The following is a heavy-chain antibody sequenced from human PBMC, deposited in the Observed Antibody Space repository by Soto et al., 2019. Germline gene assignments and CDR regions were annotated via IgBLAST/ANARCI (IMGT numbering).Heavy chain of an antibody. J-gene: IGHJ4*02. D-gene: IGHD6-13*01. CDR1: GFTFSSYA. CDR3: AKRLTYSSSWYYLDY. Sequence: GGSLRLSCAASGFTFSSYAMSWVRQAPGKGLEWVSTITAGGGSTYYADSVKGRFTISRDNSKNTLYLQMNSLRAEDTAVYYCAKRLTYSSSWYYLDYWGQGTLVTVSS. CDR2: ITAGGGST. V-gene: IGHV3-23*01.